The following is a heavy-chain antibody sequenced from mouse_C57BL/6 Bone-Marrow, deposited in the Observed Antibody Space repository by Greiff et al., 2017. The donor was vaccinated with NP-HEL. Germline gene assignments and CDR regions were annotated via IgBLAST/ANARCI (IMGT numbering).Heavy chain of an antibody. D-gene: IGHD2-3*01. V-gene: IGHV1-22*01. CDR2: INPNNGGT. Sequence: LQESGPELVKPGASVKMSCKASGYTFTDYNMHWVKQSHGKSLEWIGYINPNNGGTSYNQKFKGKATLTVNKSSSTAYMELRSLTSEDSAVYYCARWDGYFFYAMDYWGQGTSVTVSS. CDR3: ARWDGYFFYAMDY. J-gene: IGHJ4*01. CDR1: GYTFTDYN.